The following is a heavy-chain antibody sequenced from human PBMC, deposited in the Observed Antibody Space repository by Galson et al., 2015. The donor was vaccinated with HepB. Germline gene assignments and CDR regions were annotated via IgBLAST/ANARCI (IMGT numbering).Heavy chain of an antibody. CDR2: ISWDGGST. J-gene: IGHJ4*02. CDR3: ARSTPPAYYDSSGYGLDY. CDR1: GFTFDDYT. V-gene: IGHV3-43*01. D-gene: IGHD3-22*01. Sequence: SLRLSCAASGFTFDDYTMHWVRQAPGKGLEWVSLISWDGGSTYYADSVKGRFTISRDNSKNSLYLQMNSLRTEGTALYYCARSTPPAYYDSSGYGLDYWGQGTLVTVSS.